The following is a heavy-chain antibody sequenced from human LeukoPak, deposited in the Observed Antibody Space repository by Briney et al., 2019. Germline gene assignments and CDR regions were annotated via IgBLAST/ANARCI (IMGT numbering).Heavy chain of an antibody. CDR2: LIPILGIA. CDR1: GGTFSSYT. J-gene: IGHJ5*02. CDR3: ARAGGNWNSKEHNWFDP. D-gene: IGHD1-7*01. V-gene: IGHV1-69*02. Sequence: HRASVNVSCKASGGTFSSYTISWVRQAPGQGLEWMGRLIPILGIANYAQKFQGRVTITADKSTSTAYMELSCLRSEDTAVYYCARAGGNWNSKEHNWFDPWGQRTLVTVSS.